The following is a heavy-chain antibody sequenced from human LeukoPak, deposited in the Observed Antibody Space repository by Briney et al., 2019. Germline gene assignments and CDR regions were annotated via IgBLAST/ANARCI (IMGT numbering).Heavy chain of an antibody. V-gene: IGHV3-21*01. CDR1: GFTFSSYS. CDR2: ISSSSSYI. Sequence: GGSLRLSCAASGFTFSSYSMNWVRQAPGKGLEWVSSISSSSSYIYYADSVKGRFTISRDNAKNSLYLQMNSLRAEDTAVYYCARDVFPRGYYPVSGYWGQGTLVTVSS. CDR3: ARDVFPRGYYPVSGY. D-gene: IGHD3-22*01. J-gene: IGHJ4*02.